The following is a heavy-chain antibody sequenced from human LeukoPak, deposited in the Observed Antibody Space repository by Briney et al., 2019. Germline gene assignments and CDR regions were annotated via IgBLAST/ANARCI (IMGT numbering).Heavy chain of an antibody. CDR2: IKPDGSEK. Sequence: GGSLGLSCAASAFTFRTYWMSWVRQAPGKGLEWVAMIKPDGSEKYYVDSVKGLFTISRDNAKNSLYLQMTSLRAEDTAVYYCTRDASGETASGPRMDVWGQGTTVAVSS. CDR1: AFTFRTYW. J-gene: IGHJ6*02. V-gene: IGHV3-7*05. CDR3: TRDASGETASGPRMDV. D-gene: IGHD1-26*01.